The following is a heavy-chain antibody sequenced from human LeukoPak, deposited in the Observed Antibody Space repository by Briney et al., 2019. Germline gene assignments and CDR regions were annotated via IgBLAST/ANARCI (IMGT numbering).Heavy chain of an antibody. CDR2: FIPILDTA. V-gene: IGHV1-69*10. D-gene: IGHD4-17*01. CDR1: GATFNDYA. CDR3: ARAGNDYGDYFDY. J-gene: IGHJ4*02. Sequence: ASVKVSCKASGATFNDYALNWVRQAPGQGLEWMGVFIPILDTANSTQKFQDRVTITADISTSTAYMELRSLRSDDTAVYYCARAGNDYGDYFDYWGQGTLVTVSS.